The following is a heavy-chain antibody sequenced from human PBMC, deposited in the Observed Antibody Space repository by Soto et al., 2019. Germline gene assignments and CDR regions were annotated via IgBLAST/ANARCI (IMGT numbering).Heavy chain of an antibody. V-gene: IGHV3-23*01. Sequence: EVQLLESGGGLEQPGGSLRLSCVGSGHTFHNYAMTWVRQAPGKGLEWVSGISGSGGSTYYADSVRGRFTISRDDSKNTLYLQMSSLRAEDTAVYYCAKVSRGIGVVPAAPNWGQGTRVTVSS. J-gene: IGHJ4*02. CDR1: GHTFHNYA. D-gene: IGHD2-2*01. CDR3: AKVSRGIGVVPAAPN. CDR2: ISGSGGST.